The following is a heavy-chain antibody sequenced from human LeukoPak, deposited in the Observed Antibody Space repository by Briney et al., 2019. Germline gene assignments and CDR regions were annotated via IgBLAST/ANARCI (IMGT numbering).Heavy chain of an antibody. CDR3: VRDSDYQRNSGGLYAHYDALDI. CDR1: EFTFSTFW. V-gene: IGHV3-7*01. D-gene: IGHD2-21*01. CDR2: INADRSVK. Sequence: GSLRLSCAASEFTFSTFWMSWVRQAPGKGLEWVANINADRSVKHYVDSVEGRFSISRDNARSSLYLQMNSLRAEDTAVYYCVRDSDYQRNSGGLYAHYDALDIWGHGTMVTVSS. J-gene: IGHJ3*02.